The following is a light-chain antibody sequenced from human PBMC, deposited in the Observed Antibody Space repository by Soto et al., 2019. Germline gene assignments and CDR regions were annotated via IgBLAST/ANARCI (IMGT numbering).Light chain of an antibody. CDR3: QQYGSSSYT. Sequence: EIVLTQSPGTLSLSPGERATLSCRASQTVSSSYLNWYQQKPGQAPRLLIYGASSSATGIPDRFSGSGSGTDFTLTISRLEPEEFAVYYCQQYGSSSYTFGQGTKLEIK. CDR2: GAS. J-gene: IGKJ2*01. V-gene: IGKV3-20*01. CDR1: QTVSSSY.